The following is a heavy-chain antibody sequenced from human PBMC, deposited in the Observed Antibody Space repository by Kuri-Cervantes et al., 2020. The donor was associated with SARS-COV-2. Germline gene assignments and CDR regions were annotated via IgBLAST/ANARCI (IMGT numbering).Heavy chain of an antibody. D-gene: IGHD2-2*02. V-gene: IGHV4-39*01. J-gene: IGHJ6*02. CDR2: IYYSGST. CDR3: ARLGLGYCSSTSCYTRYSNGVDYYYYYGMDV. CDR1: GGSISSSSYY. Sequence: SETLSLTCTVSGGSISSSSYYWGWIRQPPGKGLEWTGSIYYSGSTYYNPSLKSRVTISVDTSKNQFSLKLSSVTAADTAVYYCARLGLGYCSSTSCYTRYSNGVDYYYYYGMDVWGQGTTVTVSS.